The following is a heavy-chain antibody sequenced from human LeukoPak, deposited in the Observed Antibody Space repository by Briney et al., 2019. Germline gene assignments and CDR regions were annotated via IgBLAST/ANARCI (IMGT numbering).Heavy chain of an antibody. Sequence: SETLSLTCTVSGGSISGYFWSWIRQPAGKGLEWIGRIYATGTTNYNPSLKSRVTMSVDTSKNQFSLKLSSVTAADTAVYYCAREKGYYGSGSYIRTIDYWGQGTLVTVSS. CDR2: IYATGTT. J-gene: IGHJ4*02. CDR1: GGSISGYF. V-gene: IGHV4-4*07. CDR3: AREKGYYGSGSYIRTIDY. D-gene: IGHD3-10*01.